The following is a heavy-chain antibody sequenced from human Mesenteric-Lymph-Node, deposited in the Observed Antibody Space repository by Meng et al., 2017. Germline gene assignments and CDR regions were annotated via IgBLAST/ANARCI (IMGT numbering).Heavy chain of an antibody. CDR1: GGSISSSSYY. J-gene: IGHJ3*02. V-gene: IGHV4-39*07. Sequence: SETLSLTCTVSGGSISSSSYYWGWIRQPPGKGLEWIGSIYYSGSTYYNPSLKSRVTISVDTSKNQFSLKLSSVTAADTAVYYCARVQYYYDSSGYYTVGAFDIWGQGTMVTVSS. D-gene: IGHD3-22*01. CDR2: IYYSGST. CDR3: ARVQYYYDSSGYYTVGAFDI.